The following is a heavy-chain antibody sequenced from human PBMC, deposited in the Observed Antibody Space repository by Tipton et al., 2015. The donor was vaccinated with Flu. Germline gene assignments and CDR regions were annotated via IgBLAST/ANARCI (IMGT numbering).Heavy chain of an antibody. D-gene: IGHD4-17*01. CDR2: IYYSGST. J-gene: IGHJ4*02. CDR3: ARRKTVTTRLTYFDY. V-gene: IGHV4-59*08. Sequence: TLSLTCTVSGGSITSYYWSWIRQPPGKGLEWIGYIYYSGSTNYNPSLKSRVTISVDTSKNQFSLKLSSVTAADTAVYYCARRKTVTTRLTYFDYWGQGTLATVSS. CDR1: GGSITSYY.